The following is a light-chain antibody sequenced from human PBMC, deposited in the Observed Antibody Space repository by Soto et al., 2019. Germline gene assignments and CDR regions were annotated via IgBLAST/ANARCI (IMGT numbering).Light chain of an antibody. V-gene: IGKV1-39*01. J-gene: IGKJ1*01. CDR2: AAT. CDR3: SQSHRTPRT. Sequence: DIQMTQSPSSLSASVGDRVSLSCRASQSVSTLLNWYQQRPGEAPKLLIYAATTLHSGVPSRLSGSGSGADFTLTIGRLQPDDFATVYYSQSHRTPRTFGQGTKVEVK. CDR1: QSVSTL.